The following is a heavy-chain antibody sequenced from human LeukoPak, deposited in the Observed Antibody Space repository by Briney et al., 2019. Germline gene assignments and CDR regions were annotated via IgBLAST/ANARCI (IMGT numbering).Heavy chain of an antibody. J-gene: IGHJ4*02. CDR2: TWYDGSNK. CDR1: GFTFSSYG. D-gene: IGHD6-19*01. CDR3: ARGSAAAVAGTGEDFDY. Sequence: GRSLRLSCAASGFTFSSYGMHWVRQAPGKGLEWVAVTWYDGSNKYYADSVKGRFTISRDNSKNTLYLRMNSLRAEDTAVYYCARGSAAAVAGTGEDFDYWGQGTLVTVSS. V-gene: IGHV3-33*01.